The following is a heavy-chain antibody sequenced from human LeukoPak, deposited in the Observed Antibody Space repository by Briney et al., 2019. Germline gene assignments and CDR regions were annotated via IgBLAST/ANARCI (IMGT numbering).Heavy chain of an antibody. CDR3: ARERSGTSNWFDP. CDR1: GGSISSGDYY. V-gene: IGHV4-30-4*08. Sequence: NSSQTLSLTCTVSGGSISSGDYYWSWIRQPPGKGLEWIGCIYYSGSTYYNPSLKSRVTISVDTSKNQFSLKLSSVTAADTAVYYCARERSGTSNWFDPWGQGTLVTVSS. CDR2: IYYSGST. D-gene: IGHD1-1*01. J-gene: IGHJ5*02.